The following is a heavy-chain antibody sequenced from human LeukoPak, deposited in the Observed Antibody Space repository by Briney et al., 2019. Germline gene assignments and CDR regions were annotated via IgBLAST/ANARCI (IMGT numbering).Heavy chain of an antibody. D-gene: IGHD2-8*01. CDR3: ARGTSPGRSDY. V-gene: IGHV4-59*01. J-gene: IGHJ4*02. CDR1: RASISSYY. CDR2: IYYSGST. Sequence: SETQSLTCPISRASISSYYGCWIRQPPGKGLECIGYIYYSGSTNYNPSLKGRVTISVDTSKNQFSLKLSSVTAADTAVYYCARGTSPGRSDYWGQGTLVTVSS.